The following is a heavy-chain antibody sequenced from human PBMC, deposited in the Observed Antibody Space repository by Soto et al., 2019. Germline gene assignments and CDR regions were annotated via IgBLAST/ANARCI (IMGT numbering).Heavy chain of an antibody. D-gene: IGHD3-22*01. CDR3: ARQIYDSDTGPNFQYYFVS. CDR2: IYPGDSDT. V-gene: IGHV5-51*01. CDR1: GYRFTNYW. Sequence: PGESLKISCKGSGYRFTNYWIGWVRQMPGKGLEWMGIIYPGDSDTRYSPSFQGQVTISADMSISTASLQWSSLKASDTAMYYCARQIYDSDTGPNFQYYFVSWGQGTPVTVSS. J-gene: IGHJ4*02.